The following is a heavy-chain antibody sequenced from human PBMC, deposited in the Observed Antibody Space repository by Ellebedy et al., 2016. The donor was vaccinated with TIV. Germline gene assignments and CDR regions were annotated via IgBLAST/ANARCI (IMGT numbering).Heavy chain of an antibody. V-gene: IGHV5-10-1*01. CDR2: IDPSDSYT. D-gene: IGHD5-12*01. CDR1: GYSFTNYW. Sequence: GESLKISCKSSGYSFTNYWIGWVRQMPGKGLEWMGRIDPSDSYTNYSPFFQGHVTISADKSISTAYLQWSSLKASDTAMYYCARQVYSGYDYRDYYFDYWGQGTLVTVSS. CDR3: ARQVYSGYDYRDYYFDY. J-gene: IGHJ4*02.